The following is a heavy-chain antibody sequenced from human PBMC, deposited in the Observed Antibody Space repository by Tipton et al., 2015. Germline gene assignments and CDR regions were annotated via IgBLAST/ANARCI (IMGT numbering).Heavy chain of an antibody. V-gene: IGHV1-18*01. CDR1: GYTFTSYD. D-gene: IGHD3-16*01. J-gene: IGHJ6*02. Sequence: QLVQSGPEVKKPGASVKVSCKASGYTFTSYDVSWVRQAPGQGLEWMGWFSANNGNAEYAQKFQNRVTMTTDTSTNTAYMELRSLRSDDTAVYYCARDVMITFGGVMDVWGQGTTVTVSS. CDR2: FSANNGNA. CDR3: ARDVMITFGGVMDV.